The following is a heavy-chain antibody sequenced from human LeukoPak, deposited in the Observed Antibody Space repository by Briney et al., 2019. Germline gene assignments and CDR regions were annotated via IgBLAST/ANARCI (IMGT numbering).Heavy chain of an antibody. V-gene: IGHV1-2*02. D-gene: IGHD3-10*01. CDR3: ARDMLRGVRPQGY. J-gene: IGHJ4*02. Sequence: ASVKVSCKASGYTFTGYYMHWVRQAPGQGLEWMGWINPNSGGTSYAQKFQGRVTMTRDTSISTAYMELSRLRSDDTAVYYCARDMLRGVRPQGYRGQGTLVTVSS. CDR2: INPNSGGT. CDR1: GYTFTGYY.